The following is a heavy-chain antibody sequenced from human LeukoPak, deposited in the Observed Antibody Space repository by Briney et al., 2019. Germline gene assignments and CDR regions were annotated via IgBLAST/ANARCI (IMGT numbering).Heavy chain of an antibody. D-gene: IGHD2-2*01. V-gene: IGHV3-15*01. CDR3: TTIRSPAADMYYFDY. CDR2: IKTKTSGGTT. CDR1: GFTVSSNY. Sequence: PGGSLRLSCAASGFTVSSNYMSWVRQAPGKGLEWVGLIKTKTSGGTTDYAAPVKGRFTISRDDSKNTLFLQMNSLKTEDTAVYYCTTIRSPAADMYYFDYWGQGTLVTVSS. J-gene: IGHJ4*02.